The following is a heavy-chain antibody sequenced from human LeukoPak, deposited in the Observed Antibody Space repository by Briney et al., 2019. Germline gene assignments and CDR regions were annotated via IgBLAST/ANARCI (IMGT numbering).Heavy chain of an antibody. D-gene: IGHD2-15*01. CDR3: ARVGYCSGGSCYRGGYFDY. J-gene: IGHJ4*02. V-gene: IGHV3-53*05. Sequence: PGGSLRLSCAASGFTVSSNYMSWARQAPGKGLEWVSVIYSGGSTYYADSVKGRFTISRDNSKNTLYLQMNSLRAEDTAVYYCARVGYCSGGSCYRGGYFDYWGQGTLVTVSS. CDR1: GFTVSSNY. CDR2: IYSGGST.